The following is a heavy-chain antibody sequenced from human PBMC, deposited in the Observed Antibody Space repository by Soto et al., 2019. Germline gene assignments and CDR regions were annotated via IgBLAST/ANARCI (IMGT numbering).Heavy chain of an antibody. Sequence: GGSLRLSCAASGFTFSSYAMHWVRQAPGKGLEWVAVISYDGSNKYYADSVKGRFTISRDNSKNTLYLQMNSLRAEDTAVYYCARDGSLGNYYYGMDVWGQGTTVTVSS. J-gene: IGHJ6*02. CDR2: ISYDGSNK. V-gene: IGHV3-30-3*01. CDR1: GFTFSSYA. CDR3: ARDGSLGNYYYGMDV.